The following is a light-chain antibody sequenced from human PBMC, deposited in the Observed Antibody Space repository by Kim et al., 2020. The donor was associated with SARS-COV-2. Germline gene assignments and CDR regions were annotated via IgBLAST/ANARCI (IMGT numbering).Light chain of an antibody. J-gene: IGKJ2*01. CDR2: KAS. V-gene: IGKV1-5*03. CDR3: QRHNTF. CDR1: YNIDDW. Sequence: SSLPASVVDRSTITCRRGYNIDDWLAWNQQNPGKAPKLLIYKASNLESGVPSRFSGSGSGTEFTLTISSLQPDDSAAYYCQRHNTFFGQGTKLEI.